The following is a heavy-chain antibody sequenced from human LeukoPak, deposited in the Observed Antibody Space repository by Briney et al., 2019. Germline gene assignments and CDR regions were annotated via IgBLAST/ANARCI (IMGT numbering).Heavy chain of an antibody. CDR2: IIPTFGTA. CDR3: ARADSSSKDYGDYEMFDY. V-gene: IGHV1-69*05. Sequence: SVKVSCKASGGTFSSYAISWVRQAPGQGLEWMGGIIPTFGTANYAQKFQGRVTITTDESTSTAYMELSSLRSEDTAVYYCARADSSSKDYGDYEMFDYWGQGTLVTVSS. D-gene: IGHD4-17*01. J-gene: IGHJ4*02. CDR1: GGTFSSYA.